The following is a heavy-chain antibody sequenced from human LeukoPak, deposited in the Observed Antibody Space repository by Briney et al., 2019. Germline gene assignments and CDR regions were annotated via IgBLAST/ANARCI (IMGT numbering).Heavy chain of an antibody. CDR1: GYSFTSYW. D-gene: IGHD5-12*01. Sequence: GESLKISCKGSGYSFTSYWIGWVRQMPGKGLEWMGIIYPGDSDTRDSPSFQGEVTISADKSISTAYLQWSSLKASDTAMYYCARSDSGYESYFDYWGQGTLVTVSS. J-gene: IGHJ4*02. CDR2: IYPGDSDT. CDR3: ARSDSGYESYFDY. V-gene: IGHV5-51*01.